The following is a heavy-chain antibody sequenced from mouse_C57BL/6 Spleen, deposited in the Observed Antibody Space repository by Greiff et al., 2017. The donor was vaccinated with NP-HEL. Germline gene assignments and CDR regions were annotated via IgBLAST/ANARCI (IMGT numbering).Heavy chain of an antibody. D-gene: IGHD2-4*01. CDR1: GFTFSDYG. CDR2: ISSGSSTI. J-gene: IGHJ4*01. CDR3: ARPRLRPLAMDY. Sequence: EVKLMESGGGLVKPGGSLKLSCAASGFTFSDYGMHWVRQAPEKGLEWVAYISSGSSTIYYADTVKGRFTISRDNAKNTLFLQMTSLRSEDTAMYYCARPRLRPLAMDYWGQGTSVTVSS. V-gene: IGHV5-17*01.